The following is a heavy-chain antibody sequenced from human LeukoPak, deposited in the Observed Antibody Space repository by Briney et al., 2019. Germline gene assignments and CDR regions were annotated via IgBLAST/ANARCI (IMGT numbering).Heavy chain of an antibody. V-gene: IGHV3-30-3*01. CDR3: AKDFIRTGSHLPKTYFDY. J-gene: IGHJ4*02. Sequence: GGSLRLSCAGSGFTFRSYAMHWVRQAPGKGLEWVAVISDDGSNKDYADSVKGRFTISRDNSKNTLYLQMNSLRAEDTAVYYCAKDFIRTGSHLPKTYFDYWGQGTLVTVSS. D-gene: IGHD1-26*01. CDR1: GFTFRSYA. CDR2: ISDDGSNK.